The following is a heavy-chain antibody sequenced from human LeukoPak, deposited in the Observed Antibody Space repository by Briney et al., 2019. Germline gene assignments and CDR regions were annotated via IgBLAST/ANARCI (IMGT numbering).Heavy chain of an antibody. V-gene: IGHV4-38-2*02. CDR3: ATRGPYYFDY. Sequence: SETLSLTCTVSGYSISSGYYWGWIRQPPGKGLEWIGSIYHSGSTYHNPSLKSRVTISVDTPKNQFSLKLSSVTAADTAVYYCATRGPYYFDYWGQGTLVTVSS. J-gene: IGHJ4*02. CDR1: GYSISSGYY. CDR2: IYHSGST.